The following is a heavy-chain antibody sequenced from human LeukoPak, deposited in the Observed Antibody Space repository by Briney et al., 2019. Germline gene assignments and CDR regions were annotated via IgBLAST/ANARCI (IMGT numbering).Heavy chain of an antibody. CDR3: ARGPLPVEFDY. CDR1: GGSFSGYY. V-gene: IGHV4-34*01. Sequence: SETLSLTCAVYGGSFSGYYWSWIRQPPGKGLEWIGEINHSGSTNYNPSLKSRVTISVDTSKNRFSLKLSSVTAADTAVYYCARGPLPVEFDYWGQGTLVTVSS. CDR2: INHSGST. J-gene: IGHJ4*02.